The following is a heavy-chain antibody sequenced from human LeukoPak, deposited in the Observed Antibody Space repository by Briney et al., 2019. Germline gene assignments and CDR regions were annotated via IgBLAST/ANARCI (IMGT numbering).Heavy chain of an antibody. CDR3: AKSRTPLWFGESEGYYFDY. D-gene: IGHD3-10*01. CDR2: ISNSAGST. J-gene: IGHJ4*02. V-gene: IGHV3-23*01. Sequence: GGSLRLSCAASGFTFSSYGMSWVRQAPGKGLEWVSTISNSAGSTYYADSVKGRFTISRDNSKNTLYLQMNSLRAEDTAVYYCAKSRTPLWFGESEGYYFDYWGQGTLVTVSS. CDR1: GFTFSSYG.